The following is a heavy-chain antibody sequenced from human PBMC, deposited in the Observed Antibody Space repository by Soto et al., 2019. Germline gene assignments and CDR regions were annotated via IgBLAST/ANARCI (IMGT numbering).Heavy chain of an antibody. CDR3: ARDYSSSWYGAFDI. J-gene: IGHJ3*02. D-gene: IGHD6-13*01. CDR1: GYTFTSYG. Sequence: GASVKVSCKASGYTFTSYGMSWVRQAPGQGLEWMGWISAYNGNTNYAQKLQGRVTMTTDTSTSTAYMELRSLRSDDTAVYYCARDYSSSWYGAFDIWGQGTTVTVS. CDR2: ISAYNGNT. V-gene: IGHV1-18*01.